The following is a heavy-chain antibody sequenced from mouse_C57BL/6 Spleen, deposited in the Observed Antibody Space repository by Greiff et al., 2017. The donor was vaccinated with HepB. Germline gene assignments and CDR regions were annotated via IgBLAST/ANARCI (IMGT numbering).Heavy chain of an antibody. V-gene: IGHV1-69*01. CDR2: IDPSDSYT. CDR3: AREGDGYFAY. D-gene: IGHD2-3*01. Sequence: QVHVKQPGAELVMPGASVKLSCKASGYTFTSYWMHWVKQRPGQGLEWIGEIDPSDSYTNYNQKFKGKSTLTVDKSSSTAYMQLSSLTSEDSAVYYCAREGDGYFAYWGQGTLVTVSA. J-gene: IGHJ3*01. CDR1: GYTFTSYW.